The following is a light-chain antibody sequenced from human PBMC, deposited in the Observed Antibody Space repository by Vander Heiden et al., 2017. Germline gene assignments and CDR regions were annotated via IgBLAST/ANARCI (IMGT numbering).Light chain of an antibody. Sequence: DIQMTQSPSTLSASVGDRVTITCRASQTINSWLAWYQQRPGKAPKLLIYTASRRQDGVSSRFSGSGYGTEFTLAISSLQPDDFATYYCQQYYSFPNTFGQGTKLEI. CDR1: QTINSW. CDR3: QQYYSFPNT. CDR2: TAS. J-gene: IGKJ2*01. V-gene: IGKV1-5*03.